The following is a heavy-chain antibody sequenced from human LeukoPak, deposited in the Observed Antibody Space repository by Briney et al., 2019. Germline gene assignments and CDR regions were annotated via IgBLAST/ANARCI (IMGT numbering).Heavy chain of an antibody. CDR3: ARKSAARKTSEFDY. D-gene: IGHD6-6*01. J-gene: IGHJ4*02. V-gene: IGHV1-2*02. CDR2: INPNSGGT. Sequence: ASVKVSCKASGYTFTGFYIHWVRQAPGQGLEWMGWINPNSGGTNYAQKFQGRVSMTSDTSISTAYMELSSLRSDDTAVYYCARKSAARKTSEFDYWGQGTLVTVSS. CDR1: GYTFTGFY.